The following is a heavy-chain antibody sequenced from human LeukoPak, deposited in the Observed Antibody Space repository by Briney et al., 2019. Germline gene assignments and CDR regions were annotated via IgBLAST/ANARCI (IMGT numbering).Heavy chain of an antibody. CDR3: ARGLKQWLVPVSRDSYFDY. CDR1: GGSISSSSYY. D-gene: IGHD6-19*01. CDR2: IYYSGST. V-gene: IGHV4-61*01. Sequence: PSETLSLTCTVSGGSISSSSYYWSWIRQPPGKGLEWIGYIYYSGSTNYNPSLKSRVTISVDTSKNQFSLKLSSVTAADTAVYYCARGLKQWLVPVSRDSYFDYWGQGTLVTVSS. J-gene: IGHJ4*02.